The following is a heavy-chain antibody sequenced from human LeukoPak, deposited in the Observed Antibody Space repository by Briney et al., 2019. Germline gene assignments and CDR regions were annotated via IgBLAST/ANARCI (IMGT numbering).Heavy chain of an antibody. V-gene: IGHV6-1*01. CDR1: GDSVSDNRAA. D-gene: IGHD3-10*01. Sequence: PSQTLSLTCAISGDSVSDNRAAWNGIRQAPSRGLEWLGRTYYRSKWYRDYAVSVKSRIAINPDTSKNQFFLQLNSVTPEDTAVYFCARDLSGIFDPWGQATLVTVSS. CDR3: ARDLSGIFDP. CDR2: TYYRSKWYR. J-gene: IGHJ5*02.